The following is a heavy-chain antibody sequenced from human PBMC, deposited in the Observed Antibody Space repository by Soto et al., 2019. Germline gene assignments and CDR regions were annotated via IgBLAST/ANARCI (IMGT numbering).Heavy chain of an antibody. D-gene: IGHD3-22*01. Sequence: QVQLQESGPGLVKPSETLSLTCAVSGDSISSYYCLWIRQPPGKGLESIGYLYYGRSANYNPSLKSRVTLSVDTSTNQCYLTLSSMTAADTAVYYCALRSMAVVPEYWGQGTLVTVSS. V-gene: IGHV4-59*01. CDR3: ALRSMAVVPEY. J-gene: IGHJ4*02. CDR1: GDSISSYY. CDR2: LYYGRSA.